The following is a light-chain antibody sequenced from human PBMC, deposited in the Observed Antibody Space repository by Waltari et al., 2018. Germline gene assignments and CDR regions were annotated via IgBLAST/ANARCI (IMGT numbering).Light chain of an antibody. CDR1: SLRIYY. CDR3: NSRDSSGNHLAV. V-gene: IGLV3-19*01. J-gene: IGLJ3*02. Sequence: SSHLPQAPAVSVALGQTVRITCQGDSLRIYYASWYQQKAGQAPVLVIYGKNNRPSGIPDRIYGSISGNTASLTITGAKAEEEADYYCNSRDSSGNHLAVFGGGTKLTVL. CDR2: GKN.